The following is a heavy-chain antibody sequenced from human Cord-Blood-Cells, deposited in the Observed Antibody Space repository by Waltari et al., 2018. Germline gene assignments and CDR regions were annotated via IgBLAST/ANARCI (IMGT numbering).Heavy chain of an antibody. V-gene: IGHV4-34*01. CDR2: INHRGNT. J-gene: IGHJ5*02. CDR1: GGSFSGYY. Sequence: QVQLQQWGAGLLKPSETLSLTCAVYGGSFSGYYWSWIGQPPGKGLEWIGEINHRGNTNYNPTLKSRVTISVDTCKNQFSLKMSSVTAADTAVYYCARGTVYCGGDCYLNWFDPWGQGTLVTVSS. CDR3: ARGTVYCGGDCYLNWFDP. D-gene: IGHD2-21*02.